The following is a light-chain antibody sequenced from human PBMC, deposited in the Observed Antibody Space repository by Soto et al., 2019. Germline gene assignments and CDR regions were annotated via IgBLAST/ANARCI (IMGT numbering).Light chain of an antibody. CDR3: SPYTSSSTQV. Sequence: QSVLTEPASVSGSPGQSITISCTVTSSDVGGYNYVSWYQQHPGKAPKLMIYEVSNRPSGVSNRFSGSKSGNTASLTISGLQAEDEADYYCSPYTSSSTQVFGTGTKVTVL. V-gene: IGLV2-14*01. J-gene: IGLJ1*01. CDR1: SSDVGGYNY. CDR2: EVS.